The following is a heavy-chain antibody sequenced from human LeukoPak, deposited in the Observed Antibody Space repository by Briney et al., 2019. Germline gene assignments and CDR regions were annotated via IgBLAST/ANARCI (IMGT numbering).Heavy chain of an antibody. V-gene: IGHV1-2*02. CDR3: ARRIVVVAAKGWRTPNSEDYFDY. J-gene: IGHJ4*02. CDR1: GYTFTSYD. D-gene: IGHD2-15*01. CDR2: INPNSGGT. Sequence: GASVKVSCKASGYTFTSYDINWVRQAPGQGLEWMGWINPNSGGTNYAQKFQGRVTMTRDTSISTAYMELSRLRSDDTAVYYCARRIVVVAAKGWRTPNSEDYFDYWGQGTLVTVSS.